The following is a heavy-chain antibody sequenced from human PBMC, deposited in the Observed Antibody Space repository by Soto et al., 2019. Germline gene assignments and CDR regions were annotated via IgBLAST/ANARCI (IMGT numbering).Heavy chain of an antibody. Sequence: ASVKVCCKASGYTFNSYGSRWVRQAPGQGLEWMGWISGYNGDTKYAQKFQGRVTMTVDTSTTTAYMELRSLTSDDRAVYYCAKNGQPPYYYYGMDVWGQGTTVTVSS. D-gene: IGHD2-8*01. CDR3: AKNGQPPYYYYGMDV. J-gene: IGHJ6*02. CDR1: GYTFNSYG. V-gene: IGHV1-18*01. CDR2: ISGYNGDT.